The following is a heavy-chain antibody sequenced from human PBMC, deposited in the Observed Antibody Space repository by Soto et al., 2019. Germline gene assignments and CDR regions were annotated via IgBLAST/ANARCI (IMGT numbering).Heavy chain of an antibody. CDR2: VSAYNGNT. J-gene: IGHJ3*02. CDR1: GYTFTSYG. V-gene: IGHV1-18*04. Sequence: ASVKVSCKASGYTFTSYGISWVRQAPGRGLEWMGWVSAYNGNTNYAQKLQGRVTMTTDTSTSTAYMELRSLRPDDTAVYYCARDLRGWNFDWLAHDAFDIWGQETMVTVSS. CDR3: ARDLRGWNFDWLAHDAFDI. D-gene: IGHD3-9*01.